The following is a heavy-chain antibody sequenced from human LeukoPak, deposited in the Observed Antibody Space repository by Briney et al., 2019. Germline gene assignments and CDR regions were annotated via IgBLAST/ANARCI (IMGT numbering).Heavy chain of an antibody. J-gene: IGHJ4*02. CDR1: GFTFSSYW. Sequence: GGSLRLSCAASGFTFSSYWMNWVRQAPGKGLVWVSRIASDGSSTTYADSVKGRFSISRDNAKNTLYLQMNSLRVEDTAVYYCAKGSGSSCYSPCDYWGQGILVTVSS. V-gene: IGHV3-74*01. D-gene: IGHD2-15*01. CDR2: IASDGSST. CDR3: AKGSGSSCYSPCDY.